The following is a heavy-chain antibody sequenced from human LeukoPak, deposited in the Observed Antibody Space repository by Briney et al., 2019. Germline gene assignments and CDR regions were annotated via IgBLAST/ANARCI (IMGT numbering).Heavy chain of an antibody. V-gene: IGHV1-24*01. CDR1: GYTLTELS. CDR2: FDPEDGET. Sequence: GASVKVSCKVSGYTLTELSMHWVRQAPGKGLEWMGGFDPEDGETIYAQKFQGRVTMTEDTSTDTAYMELSGLRSEDTAVYYCATSDLGSGVIDYWGQGTLVTVSS. J-gene: IGHJ4*02. D-gene: IGHD3-3*01. CDR3: ATSDLGSGVIDY.